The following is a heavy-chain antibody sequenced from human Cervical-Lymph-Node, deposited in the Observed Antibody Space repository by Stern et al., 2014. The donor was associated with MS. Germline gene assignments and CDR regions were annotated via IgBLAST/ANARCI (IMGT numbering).Heavy chain of an antibody. CDR3: ARQPDYSDFLDF. Sequence: QLVQSGAEVKKPGASMTISCKTSGYNFIDHAIHWVRQAPGQRLEWMGWINGGPGTTKYSQKFQGRVSFTRDKAASAAYMDLSSLSPDDTAVYYCARQPDYSDFLDFWGQGTLVTVSS. J-gene: IGHJ4*02. D-gene: IGHD4-11*01. V-gene: IGHV1-3*01. CDR1: GYNFIDHA. CDR2: INGGPGTT.